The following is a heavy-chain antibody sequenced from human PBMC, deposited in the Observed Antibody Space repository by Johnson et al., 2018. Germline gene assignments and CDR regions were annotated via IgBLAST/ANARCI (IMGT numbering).Heavy chain of an antibody. Sequence: QVQLQQWGAGLLKXSETLSLTCAVYGGSFSGYYWTWIRQSPGKGLEWIGEINHSGGTNYNPSLKSRVTISVDTSKNQFSLKLSPVTAADTAVYYCARVYGMITFGGVIVNAFDIWGQGTMVTVSS. D-gene: IGHD3-16*02. CDR2: INHSGGT. CDR1: GGSFSGYY. V-gene: IGHV4-34*01. CDR3: ARVYGMITFGGVIVNAFDI. J-gene: IGHJ3*02.